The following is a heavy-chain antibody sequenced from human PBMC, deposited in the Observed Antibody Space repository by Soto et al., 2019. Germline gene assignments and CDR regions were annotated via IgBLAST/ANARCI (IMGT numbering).Heavy chain of an antibody. CDR3: ARDSPHLEWLFGYMDV. CDR1: GFTFSSYS. V-gene: IGHV3-21*01. Sequence: GGSLRLSCAASGFTFSSYSMNWVRQAPGKGLEWVSSISSSSSYIYYADSVKGRFTISRDNAKNSLYLQMNSLRAEDTAVYYCARDSPHLEWLFGYMDVWGKGTTVTVSS. J-gene: IGHJ6*03. CDR2: ISSSSSYI. D-gene: IGHD3-3*01.